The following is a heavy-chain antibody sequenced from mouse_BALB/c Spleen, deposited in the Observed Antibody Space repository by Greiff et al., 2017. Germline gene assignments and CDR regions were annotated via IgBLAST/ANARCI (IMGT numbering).Heavy chain of an antibody. CDR2: IAPGSGST. V-gene: IGHV1S41*01. J-gene: IGHJ2*01. D-gene: IGHD1-1*01. CDR3: YYYGSSFDY. CDR1: GYTFTSYW. Sequence: DLVKPGASVKLSCKASGYTFTSYWINWIKQRPGQGLEWIGRIAPGSGSTYYNEMFKGKATLTADKSSSTAYMQLNSLTSEDSAVYFCYYYGSSFDYWGQGTTLTVSS.